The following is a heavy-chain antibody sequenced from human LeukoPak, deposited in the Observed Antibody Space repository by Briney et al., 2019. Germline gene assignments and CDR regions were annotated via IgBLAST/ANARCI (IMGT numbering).Heavy chain of an antibody. V-gene: IGHV3-30*02. D-gene: IGHD1-26*01. CDR2: IRYDGSNE. Sequence: PGGSLRLSCAASGFTFTGYPMHWVRQPPGKGLEWVAFIRYDGSNEYYADSVKGRFTIPRDNSKNTLFLQMNSLRTEDTAVYYCAKDFYSGSSPWGQGTLVTVSS. J-gene: IGHJ5*02. CDR3: AKDFYSGSSP. CDR1: GFTFTGYP.